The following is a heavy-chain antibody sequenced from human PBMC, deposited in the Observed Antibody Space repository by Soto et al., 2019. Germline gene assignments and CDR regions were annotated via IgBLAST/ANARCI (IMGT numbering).Heavy chain of an antibody. D-gene: IGHD3-22*01. CDR2: ISGSGGST. CDR1: GFTFSSYA. J-gene: IGHJ6*02. CDR3: AKGVRSYYYYGMDV. V-gene: IGHV3-23*01. Sequence: GGSLRLSCAASGFTFSSYAMTWCRQAPGKGLEWVSGISGSGGSTYYADSVKGRFTISRDNSKNTMYLQMNSLRAEDTAVYYCAKGVRSYYYYGMDVWGQGTTVTVSS.